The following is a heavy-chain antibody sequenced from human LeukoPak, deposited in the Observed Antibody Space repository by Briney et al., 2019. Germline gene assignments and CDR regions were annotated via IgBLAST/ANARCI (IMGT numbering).Heavy chain of an antibody. Sequence: GGSLRLSCAASGFTVSSKYMSWVRQAPGKGLEWVSVIYSGGSTYYADSVKGRFTTSRDNSKNTLYLQMNSLRAEDTAVYYCARESPRGDIDYWGQGTLVTVSS. V-gene: IGHV3-53*01. J-gene: IGHJ4*02. CDR1: GFTVSSKY. D-gene: IGHD2-21*01. CDR3: ARESPRGDIDY. CDR2: IYSGGST.